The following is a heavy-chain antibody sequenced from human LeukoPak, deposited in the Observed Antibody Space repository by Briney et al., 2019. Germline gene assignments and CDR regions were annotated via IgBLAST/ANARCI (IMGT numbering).Heavy chain of an antibody. D-gene: IGHD6-13*01. V-gene: IGHV4-39*07. Sequence: SETLSLTCTVSGGSISSSSYYWGWIRQPPGKGLEWIGSIYYSGSIYYNPSLKSRVTISVDTSKNQFSLKLSSVTAADTAVYYCARRLAAAGYLPDYWGPGTLVTVSS. CDR3: ARRLAAAGYLPDY. J-gene: IGHJ4*02. CDR2: IYYSGSI. CDR1: GGSISSSSYY.